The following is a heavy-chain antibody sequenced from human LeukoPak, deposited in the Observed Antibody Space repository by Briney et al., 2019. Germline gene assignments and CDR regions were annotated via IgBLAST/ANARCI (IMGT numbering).Heavy chain of an antibody. J-gene: IGHJ4*02. CDR1: GFTFSNYW. CDR2: IKQDGSEK. Sequence: PGGSLRLSCAASGFTFSNYWMSWVRQAPGKGLEWVANIKQDGSEKYYIDSVKGRFTISGDNAKNSLYLQMNSLRVEEAAVYYCASMKGSGTYSSFDFWGQGTLVTVSS. CDR3: ASMKGSGTYSSFDF. D-gene: IGHD3-10*01. V-gene: IGHV3-7*01.